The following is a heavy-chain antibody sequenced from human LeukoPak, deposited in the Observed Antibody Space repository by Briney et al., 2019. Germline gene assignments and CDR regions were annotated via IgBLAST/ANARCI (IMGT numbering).Heavy chain of an antibody. D-gene: IGHD1-26*01. CDR3: ARSGSYWGGYFDY. CDR2: IIPIFGTA. CDR1: GGTFSSYA. Sequence: ASVKVSCKASGGTFSSYAISWVRRAPGQGLEWMGGIIPIFGTANYAQKFQGRVTITTDESTSTAYMELSSLRSEDTAVYYCARSGSYWGGYFDYWGQGTLVTVSS. V-gene: IGHV1-69*05. J-gene: IGHJ4*02.